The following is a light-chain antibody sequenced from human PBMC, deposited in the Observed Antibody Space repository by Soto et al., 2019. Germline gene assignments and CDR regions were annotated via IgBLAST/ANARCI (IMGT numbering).Light chain of an antibody. CDR2: SNN. Sequence: QSVLTQRPSAYGTPGQTFTISCSGRSSNIGSNYVYWYQQLPGTAPKLLIYSNNQRPSGVPDRFSGSKSGTSASLAISGLRSEDEGDYYCAEWDDNRVGVFGGGTKVTVL. V-gene: IGLV1-47*02. CDR1: SSNIGSNY. CDR3: AEWDDNRVGV. J-gene: IGLJ2*01.